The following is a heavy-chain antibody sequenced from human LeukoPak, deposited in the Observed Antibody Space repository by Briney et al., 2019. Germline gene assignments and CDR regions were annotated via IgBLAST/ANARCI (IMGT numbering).Heavy chain of an antibody. D-gene: IGHD2-15*01. CDR3: ARDQVVLCSSGSCYVIDN. Sequence: GGSLRLSCAAPGFTFDLYAMHWVRQAPGRGLEWVAVMSYDGSNKYYAESVKGRFTISRDHSRNTLHLQMSSLRVADTAVYYCARDQVVLCSSGSCYVIDNWGPGTLVAVSS. J-gene: IGHJ4*02. V-gene: IGHV3-30*04. CDR2: MSYDGSNK. CDR1: GFTFDLYA.